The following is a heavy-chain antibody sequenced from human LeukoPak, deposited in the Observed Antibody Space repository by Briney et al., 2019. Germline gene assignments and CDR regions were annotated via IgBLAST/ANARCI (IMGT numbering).Heavy chain of an antibody. J-gene: IGHJ4*02. D-gene: IGHD6-19*01. CDR2: INAGNGNT. CDR3: AGQISQHSSGWYYFGY. Sequence: ASVKVSCKASGYTFTSYAMHWVRQAPGQRLEWMGWINAGNGNTKYSQKFQGRVTITRDTSASTAYMELSSLRSEDTAVYYCAGQISQHSSGWYYFGYWGQGTLVTVSS. CDR1: GYTFTSYA. V-gene: IGHV1-3*01.